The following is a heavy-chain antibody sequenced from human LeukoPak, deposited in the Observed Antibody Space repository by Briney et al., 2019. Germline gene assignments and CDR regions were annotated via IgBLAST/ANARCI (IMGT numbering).Heavy chain of an antibody. CDR3: ARGVGATWVDY. D-gene: IGHD1-26*01. J-gene: IGHJ4*02. Sequence: SETLSLTCTVSGGSISSGGYYWSWIRQPPGKGLEWIGSIYYSGSTYYNPSLKSRVTISVDTSKNQFSLKLSSVTAADTAVYYCARGVGATWVDYWGQGTLVTVSS. V-gene: IGHV4-39*01. CDR1: GGSISSGGYY. CDR2: IYYSGST.